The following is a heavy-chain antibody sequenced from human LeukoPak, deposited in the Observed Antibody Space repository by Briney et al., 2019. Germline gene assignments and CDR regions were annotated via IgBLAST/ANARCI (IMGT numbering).Heavy chain of an antibody. D-gene: IGHD5-12*01. Sequence: ASVKVSCKASGYTLTGYYMHWGRLGPGQGRERMGWINPSSSDTNYAQKFQGRVTMTRDTSISTASMELRRLRSDDTAVYYCAKNPYEYYFDYWGQGTLVTVSS. CDR3: AKNPYEYYFDY. J-gene: IGHJ4*02. CDR2: INPSSSDT. CDR1: GYTLTGYY. V-gene: IGHV1-2*02.